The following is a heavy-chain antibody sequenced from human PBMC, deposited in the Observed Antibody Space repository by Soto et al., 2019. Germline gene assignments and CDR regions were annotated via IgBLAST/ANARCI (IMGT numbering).Heavy chain of an antibody. CDR3: VRDTYFSDSSEYTRCFGY. CDR1: GFTLSEHY. V-gene: IGHV3-72*01. Sequence: DVQLVESGGGLVQPGGSLRLSCAVSGFTLSEHYIDWVRQAPGKGLEWVGRSRNRAQGYSTQYAASVKGRFTTSRDDSKNLIYLQMNSLRTEDTAIYYCVRDTYFSDSSEYTRCFGYWGQGCLVTVSS. D-gene: IGHD3-22*01. J-gene: IGHJ4*02. CDR2: SRNRAQGYST.